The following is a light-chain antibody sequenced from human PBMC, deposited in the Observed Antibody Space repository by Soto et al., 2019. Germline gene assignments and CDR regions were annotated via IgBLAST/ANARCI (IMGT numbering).Light chain of an antibody. CDR1: QTISSW. V-gene: IGKV1-5*03. Sequence: IQMTQSPSPLSGSVGDRVTIPGRASQTISSWLAWSQQKQGKAPKLLVYKASTLNSGVPSRCSGSGAGTDFTLTISILQPDDFANYYCQHYTSYAEAFGQGTKVELK. CDR2: KAS. CDR3: QHYTSYAEA. J-gene: IGKJ1*01.